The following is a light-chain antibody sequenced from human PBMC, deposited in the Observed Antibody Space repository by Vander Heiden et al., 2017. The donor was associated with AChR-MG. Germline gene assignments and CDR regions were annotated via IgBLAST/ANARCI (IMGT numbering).Light chain of an antibody. CDR1: KVGDKF. J-gene: IGLJ2*01. CDR2: HDN. CDR3: QAWDNYTPV. Sequence: SYELTQPPSVSVPPGQTANVACSGDKVGDKFACWYQQKPGQSPVLVVYHDNKRPSGIPERFSGSNSGNTATLIISGTQAMDEADYYCQAWDNYTPVFGGGTKLTVL. V-gene: IGLV3-1*01.